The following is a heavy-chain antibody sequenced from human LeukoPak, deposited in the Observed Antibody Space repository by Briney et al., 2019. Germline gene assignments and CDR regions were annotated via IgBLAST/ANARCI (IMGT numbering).Heavy chain of an antibody. CDR3: ARIVLIQGFDY. Sequence: PSETLSLTCTVSGYSISSGYYWGWIRQPPGKGLQWIGSIYHSGSTYYNPSLKSRVTISVDTSKNQFSLKLSSVTAADTAVYYCARIVLIQGFDYWGQGTLVTVSS. D-gene: IGHD2-8*01. CDR2: IYHSGST. V-gene: IGHV4-38-2*02. CDR1: GYSISSGYY. J-gene: IGHJ4*02.